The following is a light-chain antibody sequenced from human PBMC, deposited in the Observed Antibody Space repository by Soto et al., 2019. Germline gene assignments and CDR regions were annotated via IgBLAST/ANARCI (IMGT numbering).Light chain of an antibody. CDR2: DAS. Sequence: DIQMTQSPSSLSASVGARVTITCQASQDINNYLNWYQHKPGKAPKLLIYDASNLETGVPSRFRGGGSGTDFTFTITSLQPEDMATYYCQQYGNLLWTFGQGTKVEIK. CDR3: QQYGNLLWT. J-gene: IGKJ1*01. V-gene: IGKV1-33*01. CDR1: QDINNY.